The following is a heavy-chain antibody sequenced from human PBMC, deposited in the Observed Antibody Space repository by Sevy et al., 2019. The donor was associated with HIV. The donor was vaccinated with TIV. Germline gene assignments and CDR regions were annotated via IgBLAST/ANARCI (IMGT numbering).Heavy chain of an antibody. CDR3: ARDYYDSSGYEGYWFDP. D-gene: IGHD3-22*01. Sequence: SETLSLTCTVSGGSISSGGYYWSWIRQHPGQGLEWIGYIYYSGSTYYNPSLKSRVTISVDTSKNQFSLKLSSVTAADTAVYYCARDYYDSSGYEGYWFDPWGQGTLVTVSS. CDR1: GGSISSGGYY. CDR2: IYYSGST. V-gene: IGHV4-31*03. J-gene: IGHJ5*02.